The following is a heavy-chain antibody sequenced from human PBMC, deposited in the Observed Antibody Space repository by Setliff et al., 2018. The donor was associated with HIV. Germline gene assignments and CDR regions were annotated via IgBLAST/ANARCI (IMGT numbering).Heavy chain of an antibody. CDR2: IYYSGVT. CDR1: GGSVTRHY. Sequence: KTSETLSLTCTVSGGSVTRHYWTWIRQPPGKGLEWIGYIYYSGVTTYNPSLKSRVTISIDTTKNRFSLKLTSVTAADTAVYYCARDRALRFSRSPSFYYFDSWGQGALVTVSS. D-gene: IGHD3-3*02. CDR3: ARDRALRFSRSPSFYYFDS. J-gene: IGHJ4*02. V-gene: IGHV4-59*02.